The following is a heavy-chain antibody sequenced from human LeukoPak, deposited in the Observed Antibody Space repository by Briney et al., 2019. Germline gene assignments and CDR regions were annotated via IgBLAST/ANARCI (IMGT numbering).Heavy chain of an antibody. CDR1: GDSISNYY. V-gene: IGHV4-59*01. D-gene: IGHD6-19*01. CDR3: ARAEKAVTGTLDS. Sequence: SETLSLTCTVSGDSISNYYWSWIRQSPGKELEWIGYMYNRGSTIYNPSLKSRVTISTDTSKNQFSLRLTSATAADTAVYYCARAEKAVTGTLDSWGQGTLITVSS. CDR2: MYNRGST. J-gene: IGHJ4*02.